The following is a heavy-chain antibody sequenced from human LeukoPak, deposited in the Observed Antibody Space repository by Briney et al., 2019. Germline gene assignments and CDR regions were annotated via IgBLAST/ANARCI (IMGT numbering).Heavy chain of an antibody. CDR3: ATVPPHGDTDY. CDR2: ISYSGST. D-gene: IGHD1-14*01. CDR1: GGSISSYY. J-gene: IGHJ4*02. Sequence: SETLSLTCTVSGGSISSYYWSWLRQPPGKGLEWIGYISYSGSTTYNPSLKSRVTISIDTSMKQFSLKLSSVTAADTAVYYCATVPPHGDTDYWGQGTLVTVSS. V-gene: IGHV4-59*01.